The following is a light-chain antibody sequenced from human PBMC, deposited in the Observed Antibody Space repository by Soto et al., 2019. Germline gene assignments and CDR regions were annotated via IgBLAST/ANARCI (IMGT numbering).Light chain of an antibody. Sequence: VLTQSPGTLSLSPGERATLSCRASQSVSRYLVWYQQKPGQAPRLLIYGASSRASGIPDRFSGSGSGTDFTLTINRLGPEDSAVYYCQHYADSPHTFGQGTKLEIK. CDR3: QHYADSPHT. CDR2: GAS. V-gene: IGKV3-20*01. J-gene: IGKJ2*01. CDR1: QSVSRY.